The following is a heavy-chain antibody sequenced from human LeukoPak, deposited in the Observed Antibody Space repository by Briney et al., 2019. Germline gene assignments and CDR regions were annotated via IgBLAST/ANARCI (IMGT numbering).Heavy chain of an antibody. CDR2: ISSNGGST. Sequence: GGSLTLSCAASGFTLSRYPMQWVRQAPGKGLEYVSAISSNGGSTYYANSVKGRFTISRDNSKNTLYLQMGSLRAEDMAVYYCARGIVVVPAAASRYYGMDVWGQGTTVTVSS. J-gene: IGHJ6*02. CDR1: GFTLSRYP. CDR3: ARGIVVVPAAASRYYGMDV. V-gene: IGHV3-64*01. D-gene: IGHD2-2*01.